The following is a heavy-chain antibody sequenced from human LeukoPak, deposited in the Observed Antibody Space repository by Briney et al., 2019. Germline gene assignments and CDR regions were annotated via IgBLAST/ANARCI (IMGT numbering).Heavy chain of an antibody. J-gene: IGHJ3*02. CDR3: ARAPDIVVVVAATPSAFDI. CDR2: ISAYIGNT. Sequence: ASVKGSCKASGYTFTSSGISWVRQAPGQGLEWRGWISAYIGNTNYAQKLQGRVTMTTDTSTSTAYMELRSLRSDDTAVYYCARAPDIVVVVAATPSAFDIWGQGTMVTVSS. D-gene: IGHD2-15*01. CDR1: GYTFTSSG. V-gene: IGHV1-18*01.